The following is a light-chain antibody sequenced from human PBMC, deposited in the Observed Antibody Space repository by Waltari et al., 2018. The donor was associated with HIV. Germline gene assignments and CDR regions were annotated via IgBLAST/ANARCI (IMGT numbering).Light chain of an antibody. V-gene: IGLV2-23*02. CDR1: SSNVGSDDL. J-gene: IGLJ1*01. CDR3: CSCPRSVIRYV. CDR2: EVT. Sequence: QSALTQPASVSGSPGQSITISCTGTSSNVGSDDLVSWYQQHPGEAPKLIIYEVTKRPSVVSNRFSGSKSGNTASLTISGLQAEDEAYYYCCSCPRSVIRYVFGTGTKVTVL.